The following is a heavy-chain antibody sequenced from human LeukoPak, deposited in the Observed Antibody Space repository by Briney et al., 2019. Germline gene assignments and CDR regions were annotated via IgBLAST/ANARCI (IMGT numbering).Heavy chain of an antibody. J-gene: IGHJ3*02. Sequence: GGSLRLSCAASGFTFSSYGMHWVRQAPGKGLEWVAFIRYDGSNKYYADSVKGRFTISRDNSKNTLYLQMSSLRAEDTAVYYCARGVAAARYDAFDIWGQGTMVTVSS. CDR3: ARGVAAARYDAFDI. CDR2: IRYDGSNK. CDR1: GFTFSSYG. D-gene: IGHD6-13*01. V-gene: IGHV3-30*02.